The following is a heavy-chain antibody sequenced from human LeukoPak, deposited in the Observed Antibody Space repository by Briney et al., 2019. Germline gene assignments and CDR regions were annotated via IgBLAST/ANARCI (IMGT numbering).Heavy chain of an antibody. Sequence: ASVKVSCKASGGTFSSYAISWVRQAPGQGLEWMGGIIPIFDTANYAQKFQGRVTITTDESTSTAYMELSSLRSEDTAVYYCAEGLVEYSSSSSLPRPASQWGQGTLVTVSS. CDR1: GGTFSSYA. CDR2: IIPIFDTA. V-gene: IGHV1-69*05. D-gene: IGHD6-6*01. CDR3: AEGLVEYSSSSSLPRPASQ. J-gene: IGHJ4*02.